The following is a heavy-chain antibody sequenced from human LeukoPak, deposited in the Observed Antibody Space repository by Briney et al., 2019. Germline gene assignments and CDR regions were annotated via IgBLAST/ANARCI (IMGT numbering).Heavy chain of an antibody. V-gene: IGHV3-33*06. CDR2: IWCDGSNK. CDR3: AKRGVVIRVFLVWFHKEAYYFDS. D-gene: IGHD3-10*01. J-gene: IGHJ4*02. CDR1: VCTFSSYG. Sequence: PGRSLRLSCAASVCTFSSYGVHWVRQAPGKGLEGVGVIWCDGSNKYCADSVGGRVTISRDNSKNTMYLQMNSLRAEDTAVYLCAKRGVVIRVFLVWFHKEAYYFDSWGQGALVTVSS.